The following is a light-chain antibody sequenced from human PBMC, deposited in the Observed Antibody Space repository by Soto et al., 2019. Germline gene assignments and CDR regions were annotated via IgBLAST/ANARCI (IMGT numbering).Light chain of an antibody. CDR1: QGISSY. V-gene: IGKV1-8*01. Sequence: AIRMTQSPSSFSASTGDRVTITCRASQGISSYLAWYQQKPGKAPKLLIYAASTLQSGVPSRCSGSGSGTDYILTISCLQSEDFATYYCQQYYSYPLTFGGGTKVEIK. CDR2: AAS. J-gene: IGKJ4*01. CDR3: QQYYSYPLT.